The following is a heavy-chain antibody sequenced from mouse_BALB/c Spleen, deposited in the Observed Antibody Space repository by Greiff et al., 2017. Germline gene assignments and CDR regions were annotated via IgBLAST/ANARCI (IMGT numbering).Heavy chain of an antibody. D-gene: IGHD3-3*01. J-gene: IGHJ2*01. V-gene: IGHV5-4*02. CDR3: ERALRLGRTDY. Sequence: DVKLVESGGGLVKPGGSLKLSCAASGFTFSDYYMYWVRQTPEKRLEWVANISDGGSYTYYPDSVKGRFTISRDNAKNNLYLQMSSLKSEDTAMYDCERALRLGRTDYWGQGTTLTVSS. CDR2: ISDGGSYT. CDR1: GFTFSDYY.